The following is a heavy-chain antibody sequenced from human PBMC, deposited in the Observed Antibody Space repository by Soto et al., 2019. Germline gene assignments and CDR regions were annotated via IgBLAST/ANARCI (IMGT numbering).Heavy chain of an antibody. CDR3: ARDLTYSSSWYNYYYYYYGMDV. D-gene: IGHD6-13*01. CDR2: ISAYNGNT. CDR1: GYTFTSYG. J-gene: IGHJ6*02. Sequence: ASVKVSCKASGYTFTSYGISWVRQSPGQGLEWMGWISAYNGNTNYAQKLQGRVTMTTDTSTSTAYMELRSPRSDDTAVYYCARDLTYSSSWYNYYYYYYGMDVWGQGTTVTVSS. V-gene: IGHV1-18*04.